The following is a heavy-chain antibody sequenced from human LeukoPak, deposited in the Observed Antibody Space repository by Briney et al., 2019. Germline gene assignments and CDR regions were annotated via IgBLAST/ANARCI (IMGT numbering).Heavy chain of an antibody. J-gene: IGHJ5*02. CDR3: ANYYDSTGFDP. Sequence: PSETLSLTCAVYGGSFSGYYWSWIRQPPGKGLEWIGEINHSGSTNYNPSLKSRVTISVDTSKNQFSLKLSSVTAADTAVYYCANYYDSTGFDPWGQGTLVTVSS. CDR1: GGSFSGYY. D-gene: IGHD3-22*01. V-gene: IGHV4-34*01. CDR2: INHSGST.